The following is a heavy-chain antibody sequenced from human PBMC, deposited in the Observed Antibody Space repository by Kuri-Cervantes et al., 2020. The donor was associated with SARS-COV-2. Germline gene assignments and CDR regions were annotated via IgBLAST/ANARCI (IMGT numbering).Heavy chain of an antibody. CDR1: GGSISSGDYY. D-gene: IGHD3-3*01. CDR2: IYYSGST. CDR3: ARVSAETIFGVVTTAAWFDP. Sequence: ESLKISCTVSGGSISSGDYYWSWIRQPPGKGLEWIGYIYYSGSTNYNPSLKSRVTISVDTSKNQFSLKLSSVTAADTAVYYCARVSAETIFGVVTTAAWFDPWGQGTLVTVSS. J-gene: IGHJ5*02. V-gene: IGHV4-61*08.